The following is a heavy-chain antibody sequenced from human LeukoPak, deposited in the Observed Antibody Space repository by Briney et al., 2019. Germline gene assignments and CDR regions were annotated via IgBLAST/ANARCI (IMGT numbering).Heavy chain of an antibody. CDR1: GFTFSNYG. D-gene: IGHD6-19*01. CDR2: IAYDGSNE. V-gene: IGHV3-30*18. CDR3: AKDQGIAVAGTDDAFDI. J-gene: IGHJ3*02. Sequence: GGSLRLSCAASGFTFSNYGMHWVRQAPGKGLEWVAVIAYDGSNEYYAEFVKGRFAISRDNSKNTLYLQMYSLRAEDTAVYFCAKDQGIAVAGTDDAFDIWGQGTRVTVSS.